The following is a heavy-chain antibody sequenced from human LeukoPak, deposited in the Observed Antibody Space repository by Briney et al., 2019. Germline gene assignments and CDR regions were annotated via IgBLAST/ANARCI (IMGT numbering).Heavy chain of an antibody. CDR3: AASRDCGSDSCYRSSDY. J-gene: IGHJ4*02. CDR1: GFTFTSSG. CDR2: IVVGKGKI. V-gene: IGHV1-58*01. D-gene: IGHD2-21*02. Sequence: SVKVSCKVSGFTFTSSGVQWVRQARGQRPEWIGWIVVGKGKINYAERFQERVTITRDMSTSTVYMELSSLRSDDTAVYYCAASRDCGSDSCYRSSDYWGQGTLVTVSS.